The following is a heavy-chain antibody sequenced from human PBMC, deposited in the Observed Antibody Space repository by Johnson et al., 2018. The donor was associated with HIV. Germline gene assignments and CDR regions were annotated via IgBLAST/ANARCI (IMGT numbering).Heavy chain of an antibody. J-gene: IGHJ3*02. CDR1: GFTFSSYD. CDR3: ARDSGIAVASGAFDI. V-gene: IGHV3-43D*03. D-gene: IGHD6-19*01. CDR2: ISWDGGST. Sequence: VQLVESGGGLVQPGGSLRLSCAASGFTFSSYDMHWGRQAPGKGLEWVSLISWDGGSTYYADSVKGRFTISRDNSKNSLYLQMHSLRTEDTALYYCARDSGIAVASGAFDIWGQGTMVTVSS.